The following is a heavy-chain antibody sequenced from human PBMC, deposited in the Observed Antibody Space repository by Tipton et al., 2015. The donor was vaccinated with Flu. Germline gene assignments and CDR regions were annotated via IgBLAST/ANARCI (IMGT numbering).Heavy chain of an antibody. CDR1: GFTFSNYW. V-gene: IGHV3-7*03. J-gene: IGHJ4*02. CDR2: IKEDGSVK. CDR3: ARQIGGGDCY. D-gene: IGHD2-21*01. Sequence: GSLRLSCAASGFTFSNYWMTWVRQAPGKGLEWVANIKEDGSVKYYVDSVKGRFTISRDNAKNSVYLQMNSLRAEDTAVYYCARQIGGGDCYWGQGTLVTVSS.